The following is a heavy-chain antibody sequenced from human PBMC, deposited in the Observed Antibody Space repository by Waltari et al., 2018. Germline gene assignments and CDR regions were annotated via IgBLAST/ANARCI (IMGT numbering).Heavy chain of an antibody. CDR2: RSGGGGWT. CDR1: GFTLRSYA. V-gene: IGHV3-23*01. Sequence: EEHLLESGGGLVQPGGSLRLSCAASGFTLRSYAMSWVRQSPGKGLEWVAVRSGGGGWTYYADSLKARFTISRDNSKNTLYLQLNSLRVEDTAVYYCVKFGHGPGKSSSWSNNWFDPWGQGTLVTVSS. D-gene: IGHD6-13*01. J-gene: IGHJ5*02. CDR3: VKFGHGPGKSSSWSNNWFDP.